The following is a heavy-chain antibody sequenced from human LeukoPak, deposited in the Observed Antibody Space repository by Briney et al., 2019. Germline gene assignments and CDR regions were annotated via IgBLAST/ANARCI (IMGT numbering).Heavy chain of an antibody. J-gene: IGHJ4*02. Sequence: GGSLRLSCSTSGFTFSSFAMSWVRQAPGKGLEWVSSVSGSGGSTHYADSVKGRFTISRDNSKNTLYLQMNSLRAEDTALYYCAIRGEGDPFDYWGQGTLVTISS. D-gene: IGHD3-10*01. V-gene: IGHV3-23*01. CDR3: AIRGEGDPFDY. CDR1: GFTFSSFA. CDR2: VSGSGGST.